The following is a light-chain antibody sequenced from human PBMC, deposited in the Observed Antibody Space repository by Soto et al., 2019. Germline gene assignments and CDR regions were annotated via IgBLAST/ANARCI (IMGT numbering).Light chain of an antibody. CDR3: QQDAASPLT. J-gene: IGKJ4*01. V-gene: IGKV3-20*01. CDR1: QSVNRNY. CDR2: RAS. Sequence: EIVLTQSSGTLYLSPGERVTLSCRASQSVNRNYLAWYQQKSGQAPRLLIYRASTRATGIPDRFSGSGSGTDFSLIISRLEPQDSAVYYCQQDAASPLTFGGGTKLEIK.